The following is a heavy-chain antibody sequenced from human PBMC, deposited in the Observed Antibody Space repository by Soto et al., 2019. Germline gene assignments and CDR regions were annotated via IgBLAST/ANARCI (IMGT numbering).Heavy chain of an antibody. CDR2: VYYIGNT. Sequence: QVQLQESGPGLLKPSETLSLTCTVSGGSISSYYWSWIRQPPGKGLEWIGYVYYIGNTNYNPSLKSRVTISVDTSKNQFSLRLSSVTATDTAVYYCARHLYSEYYYYYNMDVWGKGTTVTVS. D-gene: IGHD4-4*01. J-gene: IGHJ6*03. CDR1: GGSISSYY. CDR3: ARHLYSEYYYYYNMDV. V-gene: IGHV4-59*08.